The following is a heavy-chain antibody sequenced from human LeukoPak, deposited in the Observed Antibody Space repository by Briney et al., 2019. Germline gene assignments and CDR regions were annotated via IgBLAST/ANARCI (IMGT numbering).Heavy chain of an antibody. CDR3: AKPQHYYDSSPIHY. Sequence: ASVKVSCKASGFTFTSNYMHWVRQAPGQGLEWMGIISPSRGTTSYSQKFQGRVSMIRDTSTSTVYMELSSLRSDDTAVYYCAKPQHYYDSSPIHYWGQGTLVAVSS. CDR2: ISPSRGTT. CDR1: GFTFTSNY. D-gene: IGHD3-22*01. J-gene: IGHJ4*02. V-gene: IGHV1-46*01.